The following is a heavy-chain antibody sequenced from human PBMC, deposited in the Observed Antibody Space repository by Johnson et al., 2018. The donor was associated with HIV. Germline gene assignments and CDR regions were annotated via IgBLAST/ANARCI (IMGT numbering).Heavy chain of an antibody. V-gene: IGHV3-64*01. D-gene: IGHD2-2*01. CDR3: ARGPYCSSSGCYGSGTYSSAFDI. CDR2: TDNKGRNT. Sequence: VQLVESGGGLVQPGWSLRLSCAASGFTFSSYSMHWVRQAPGEGLEYVSGTDNKGRNTYYANSVKGRFTIFRDNSKNTLYLQMNSLRAEDTAVYYCARGPYCSSSGCYGSGTYSSAFDIWGQGTMVTVSS. CDR1: GFTFSSYS. J-gene: IGHJ3*02.